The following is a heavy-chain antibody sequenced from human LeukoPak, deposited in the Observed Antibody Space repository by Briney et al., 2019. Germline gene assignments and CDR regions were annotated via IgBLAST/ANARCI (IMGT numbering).Heavy chain of an antibody. J-gene: IGHJ6*03. V-gene: IGHV1-8*02. CDR1: GYTFTGYF. D-gene: IGHD5-18*01. CDR2: MNPNSGNT. Sequence: ASVKVSCKASGYTFTGYFIHWVRQAPGQGLEWMGWMNPNSGNTGYAQKFQGRVTMTRNTSISTAYMELSSLRSEDTAVYYCARDNGGTAMAYYYYYYMDVWGKGTTVTISS. CDR3: ARDNGGTAMAYYYYYYMDV.